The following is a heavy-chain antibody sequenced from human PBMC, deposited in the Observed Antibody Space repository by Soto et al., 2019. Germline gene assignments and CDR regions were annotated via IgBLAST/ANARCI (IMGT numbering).Heavy chain of an antibody. D-gene: IGHD3-3*01. V-gene: IGHV3-74*01. CDR1: GFTFSSYW. CDR3: ARGYYDFWSGYYFDY. J-gene: IGHJ4*02. CDR2: INSDGSST. Sequence: GGSLRLSCAASGFTFSSYWMHWVRQAPGKGLVWVSRINSDGSSTSYADSMKGRFTISRDNAKNTLYLQMNSLRAEDTAVYYCARGYYDFWSGYYFDYWGQGTLVTVSS.